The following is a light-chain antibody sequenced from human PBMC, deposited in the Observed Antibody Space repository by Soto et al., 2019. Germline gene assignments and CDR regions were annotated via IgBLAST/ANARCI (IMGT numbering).Light chain of an antibody. CDR2: GAS. CDR1: QSVRSSH. J-gene: IGKJ1*01. V-gene: IGKV3D-20*02. Sequence: EIVLTQSPGTLCLSPGERATLSCRTSQSVRSSHLAWYQQKPGQAPRLLIYGASSRATGIPDRFSGSGSGTDYTLTITNLESEDFAVYYCQQRSNWPWTFGQGTKVDIK. CDR3: QQRSNWPWT.